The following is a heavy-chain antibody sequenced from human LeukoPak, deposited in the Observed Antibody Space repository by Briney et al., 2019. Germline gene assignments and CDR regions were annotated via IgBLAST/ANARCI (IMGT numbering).Heavy chain of an antibody. CDR1: GGSFSGYY. V-gene: IGHV4-34*01. D-gene: IGHD3-3*01. CDR2: INHSGST. CDR3: ARSGDFWSGYSLTDY. Sequence: SETLSLTCAVYGGSFSGYYWSWIRQPPGKGLEWIGEINHSGSTNYDPSLKSRVTISVDTSKNQFSLKLSSVTAADTAVYYCARSGDFWSGYSLTDYWGQGTLVTVS. J-gene: IGHJ4*02.